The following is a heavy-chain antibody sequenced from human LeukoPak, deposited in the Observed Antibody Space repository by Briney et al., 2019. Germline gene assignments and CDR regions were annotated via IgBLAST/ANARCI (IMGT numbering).Heavy chain of an antibody. CDR1: GGTFSSYA. D-gene: IGHD3-22*01. CDR3: ARYYYDSSGYYYGLDY. CDR2: IIPIFGTA. V-gene: IGHV1-69*13. Sequence: ASVKVSCKASGGTFSSYAISWVRQAPGQGLEWMGGIIPIFGTASYAQKFQGRVTITADESTSTAYMELSSLRSEDTAVYYCARYYYDSSGYYYGLDYWGQGTLVTVSS. J-gene: IGHJ4*02.